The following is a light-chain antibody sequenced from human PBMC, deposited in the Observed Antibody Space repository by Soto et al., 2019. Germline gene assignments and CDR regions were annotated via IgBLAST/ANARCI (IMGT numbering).Light chain of an antibody. CDR1: SSDIGSYNY. J-gene: IGLJ3*02. V-gene: IGLV2-14*01. Sequence: SALTQPASVSGSPGQSITISCTGTSSDIGSYNYVSWYQQCPGKAPRLLIYEVTNRPSGVSNRFSGSKSGNTASLTISGLQAEDDADYYCCSYRSSRTWVFGGGTKFTVL. CDR2: EVT. CDR3: CSYRSSRTWV.